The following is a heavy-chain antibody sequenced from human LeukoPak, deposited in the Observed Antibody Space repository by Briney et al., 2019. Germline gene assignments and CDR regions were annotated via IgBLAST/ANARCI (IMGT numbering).Heavy chain of an antibody. CDR3: ARRSIAAADSHFDY. Sequence: GGSLRLSCAASGFTFSSYGMHWVRQAPGKGLEWVAVIWYDGSNKYYADSVKGRFTISRDNSKNTLYLQMNSLRAEDTAVYYCARRSIAAADSHFDYWGQGTLVTVSS. CDR1: GFTFSSYG. V-gene: IGHV3-33*01. CDR2: IWYDGSNK. J-gene: IGHJ4*02. D-gene: IGHD6-13*01.